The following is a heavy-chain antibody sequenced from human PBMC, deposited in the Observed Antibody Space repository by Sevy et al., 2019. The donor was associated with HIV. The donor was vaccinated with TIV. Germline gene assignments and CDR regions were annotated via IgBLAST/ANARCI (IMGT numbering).Heavy chain of an antibody. CDR1: GFTFTDYW. CDR2: IKQDESET. Sequence: GGSLRLSCEASGFTFTDYWMSWVRQTPERGLEWVATIKQDESETYYVDSVKGRFAISRDNGKNSVSLQMNGLRVEDTALYYCAREVGGFNWRPYYFDSWGQGTLVTVS. CDR3: AREVGGFNWRPYYFDS. V-gene: IGHV3-7*01. J-gene: IGHJ4*02. D-gene: IGHD3-3*01.